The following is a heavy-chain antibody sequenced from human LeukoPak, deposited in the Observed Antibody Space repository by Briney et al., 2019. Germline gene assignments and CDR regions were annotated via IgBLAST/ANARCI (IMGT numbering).Heavy chain of an antibody. CDR1: GYTFTSYG. Sequence: ASVKVSCKASGYTFTSYGISWVRQAPGQGLEWMGWISAYNGNTNYAQKLQGRVTMTTDTSTSTAYMELRSLRAEDTAVYYCAKARDDYFQHWGQGTLVTVSS. V-gene: IGHV1-18*01. CDR3: AKARDDYFQH. CDR2: ISAYNGNT. J-gene: IGHJ1*01.